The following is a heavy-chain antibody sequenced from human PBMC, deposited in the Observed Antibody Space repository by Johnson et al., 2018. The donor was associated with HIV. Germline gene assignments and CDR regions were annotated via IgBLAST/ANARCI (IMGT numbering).Heavy chain of an antibody. D-gene: IGHD4-17*01. CDR3: AKLVGDYVSNAFDI. CDR2: ISSSGSTI. Sequence: VLLVESGGGVVRPGGSLRLSCAASGFIFDDYGMSWVRQAPGKGLEWVSYISSSGSTIYYADSVKGRFTISRDNAKNSLYLQMNSLRAEDTAVYYCAKLVGDYVSNAFDIWGQGTMVTVSS. J-gene: IGHJ3*02. CDR1: GFIFDDYG. V-gene: IGHV3-48*04.